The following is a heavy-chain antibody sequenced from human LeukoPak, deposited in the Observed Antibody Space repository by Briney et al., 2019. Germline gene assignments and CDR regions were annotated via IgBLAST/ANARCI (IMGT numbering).Heavy chain of an antibody. J-gene: IGHJ4*02. D-gene: IGHD2-8*01. V-gene: IGHV1-18*01. Sequence: GASVKVSCKASGYTFTSYGISWVRQAPGQGLEWMGWISAYNGNTNYAQKLQGRVTMTTDTSTSTAYMELRSLRSDDTAVYYCARGGGYCTNGVCSPLYYFDYWGQGTLVTVSS. CDR2: ISAYNGNT. CDR1: GYTFTSYG. CDR3: ARGGGYCTNGVCSPLYYFDY.